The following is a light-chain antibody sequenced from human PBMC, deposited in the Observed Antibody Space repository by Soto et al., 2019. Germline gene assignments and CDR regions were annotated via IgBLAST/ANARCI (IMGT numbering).Light chain of an antibody. CDR1: TGAVTSGHY. Sequence: QAVVTQEPSLTVSPGGTVTLTCGSSTGAVTSGHYPYWFQQKPGQAPRTLIYDTSNKHSWTPARFSGSLLGGKAALTLSGPQPEDEAEYYCLLSYSGAREVFGGGTKLTVL. CDR3: LLSYSGAREV. CDR2: DTS. V-gene: IGLV7-46*01. J-gene: IGLJ2*01.